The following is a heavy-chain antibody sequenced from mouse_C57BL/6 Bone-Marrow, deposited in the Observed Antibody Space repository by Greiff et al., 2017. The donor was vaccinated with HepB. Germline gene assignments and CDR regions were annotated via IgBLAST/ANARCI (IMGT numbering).Heavy chain of an antibody. V-gene: IGHV2-2*01. CDR2: IWSGGST. CDR3: ARPITTVVPFAY. J-gene: IGHJ3*01. D-gene: IGHD1-1*01. CDR1: GFSLTSYG. Sequence: QVHVKQSGPGLVQPSQSLSITCTVSGFSLTSYGVHWVRQSPGKGLEWLGVIWSGGSTDYNAAFISRLSISKDNSKSQVFFKMNSLQADDTAIYYCARPITTVVPFAYWGQGTLVTVSA.